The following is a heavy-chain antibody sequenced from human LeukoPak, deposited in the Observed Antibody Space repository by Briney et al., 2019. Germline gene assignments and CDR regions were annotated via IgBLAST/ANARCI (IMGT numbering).Heavy chain of an antibody. CDR3: AREWGSGKGYDCWSGYYSAELDY. D-gene: IGHD3-3*01. CDR2: NSAHKGHT. V-gene: IGHV1-18*01. CDR1: VYTLTSYG. J-gene: IGHJ4*02. Sequence: ASVKVSRKASVYTLTSYGIRWVRHAPGQGLEWVGWNSAHKGHTKYAQKLQGRVSMTTDASTSAAYMELRSLRSDDTAVYYCAREWGSGKGYDCWSGYYSAELDYWGQGTLVTVSS.